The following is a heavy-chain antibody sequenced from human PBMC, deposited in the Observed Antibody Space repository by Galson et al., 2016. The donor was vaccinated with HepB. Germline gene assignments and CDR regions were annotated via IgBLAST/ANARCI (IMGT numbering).Heavy chain of an antibody. CDR3: ARRFRYTYGPPYGMDV. D-gene: IGHD5-18*01. CDR1: GGSISSSSYY. J-gene: IGHJ6*02. CDR2: IYYSWST. V-gene: IGHV4-39*01. Sequence: SETLSLTCTVSGGSISSSSYYWGWICQPPGKGLEWIGSIYYSWSTYYNPSLQSRVTISVDTSKNQFSLKMSSVTAADTAVYYCARRFRYTYGPPYGMDVWGQGTTVTVSS.